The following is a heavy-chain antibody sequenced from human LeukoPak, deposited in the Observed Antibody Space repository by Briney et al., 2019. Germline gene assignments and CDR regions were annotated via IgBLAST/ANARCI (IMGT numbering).Heavy chain of an antibody. J-gene: IGHJ4*02. Sequence: SETLSLTCSVPGGSISGYYWSWIRQPPGKGLEWIGYIYYRGSTNYNPSLESRLTISADTSKNQFSLKLNSVTAADTAVYYCARGNGWYFYWGQGALVTVSS. CDR3: ARGNGWYFY. CDR1: GGSISGYY. D-gene: IGHD6-19*01. CDR2: IYYRGST. V-gene: IGHV4-59*01.